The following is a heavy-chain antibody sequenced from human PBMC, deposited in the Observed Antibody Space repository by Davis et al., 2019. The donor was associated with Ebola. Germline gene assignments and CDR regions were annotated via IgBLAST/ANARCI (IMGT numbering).Heavy chain of an antibody. J-gene: IGHJ6*04. CDR3: AKYTIFGVVTDMDV. CDR2: IHYSGST. Sequence: SETLSLTCTVSGGSISTNTYYWGWIRQPPGKGLEWIGSIHYSGSTYYNPSLKSRITMSVDTSKSQFSLKLSSVTAADTAVYYCAKYTIFGVVTDMDVWGKGTTVIVSS. V-gene: IGHV4-39*01. D-gene: IGHD3-3*01. CDR1: GGSISTNTYY.